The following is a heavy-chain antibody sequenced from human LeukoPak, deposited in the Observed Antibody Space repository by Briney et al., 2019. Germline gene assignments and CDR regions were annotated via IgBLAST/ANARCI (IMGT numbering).Heavy chain of an antibody. CDR3: ATSQCGSDCYLAGDY. J-gene: IGHJ4*02. V-gene: IGHV4-61*01. D-gene: IGHD2-21*02. CDR2: IYYTGIT. CDR1: GGSVNSGSYY. Sequence: SETLSLTCAVSGGSVNSGSYYSSWIRQHPGKGLEWIGYIYYTGITNYNPSLKSRVTISVDTSKNQFSLNLNSVTAADTAVYYCATSQCGSDCYLAGDYWGQGTLVTVSS.